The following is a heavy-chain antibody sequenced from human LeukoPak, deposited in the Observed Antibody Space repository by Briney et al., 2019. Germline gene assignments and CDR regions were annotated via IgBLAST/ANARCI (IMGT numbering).Heavy chain of an antibody. CDR1: GGSISSYY. J-gene: IGHJ5*02. V-gene: IGHV4-4*09. Sequence: SETLSLTCTVSGGSISSYYWSWIRQPPGKGLEWIGYIYTSGGTNYNPSLKSRVTISVDTPKNQFSLKQSSVTAADTAVYYCARLVVPAAMECSCWLDPGGQGTRVSVSS. CDR3: ARLVVPAAMECSCWLDP. CDR2: IYTSGGT. D-gene: IGHD2-2*01.